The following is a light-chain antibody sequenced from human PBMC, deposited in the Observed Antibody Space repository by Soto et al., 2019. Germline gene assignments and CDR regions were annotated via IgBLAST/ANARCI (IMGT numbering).Light chain of an antibody. CDR2: GAS. Sequence: EIVLTQSPATLSVSPGERATLSCRASQTVGTSLVWYQQKPGQAPSLLIHGASTRDAGIPARFSGSGSGTDFPLPIRSLQSEDFAVYYCQQHNAWPLTFGGGNEVEIK. CDR3: QQHNAWPLT. CDR1: QTVGTS. J-gene: IGKJ4*01. V-gene: IGKV3-15*01.